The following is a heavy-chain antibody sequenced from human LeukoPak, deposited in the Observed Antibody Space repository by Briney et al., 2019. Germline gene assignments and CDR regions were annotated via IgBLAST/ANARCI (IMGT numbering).Heavy chain of an antibody. V-gene: IGHV3-48*01. CDR2: ISSSSSTI. J-gene: IGHJ4*02. Sequence: GGSLRLSCAASGFTFGSYSMNWVRQAPGKGLEWVSYISSSSSTIYYADSVKGRFTISRDNAKNSLYLQMNSLRAEDTAVYYCARDLTIAAAGERGNYWGQGTLVTVSS. CDR1: GFTFGSYS. D-gene: IGHD6-13*01. CDR3: ARDLTIAAAGERGNY.